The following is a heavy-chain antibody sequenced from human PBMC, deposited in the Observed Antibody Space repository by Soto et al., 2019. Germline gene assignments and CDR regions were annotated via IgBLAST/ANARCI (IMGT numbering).Heavy chain of an antibody. CDR3: SRHMNSYGKEAFDC. CDR1: GDSLNGYY. Sequence: QVQLQESGPGLVKPSETLSLTCTVSGDSLNGYYWSWIWQSPGTGLEWIAFIHYTERSSYNPTLKTQLTISQVTTNNYFSLNLNSVTAADTAVYYCSRHMNSYGKEAFDCWGQGTLVTVSS. V-gene: IGHV4-59*08. CDR2: IHYTERS. D-gene: IGHD5-18*01. J-gene: IGHJ4*02.